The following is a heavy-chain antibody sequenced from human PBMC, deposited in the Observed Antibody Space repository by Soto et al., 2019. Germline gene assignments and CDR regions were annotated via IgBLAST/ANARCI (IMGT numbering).Heavy chain of an antibody. V-gene: IGHV4-39*01. J-gene: IGHJ4*02. CDR3: ASRDTTIFVVVD. CDR2: IYYSWRT. Sequence: QLQLQESGPGLVKPSETLSLTCTVSGGSISSSSYYWGWIRQPPGKGLEWIGSIYYSWRTYYIPSLKRRVTITVDTSRNQFSLTLSSATAADTAVYYCASRDTTIFVVVDWGQGTLVTVSS. CDR1: GGSISSSSYY. D-gene: IGHD3-3*01.